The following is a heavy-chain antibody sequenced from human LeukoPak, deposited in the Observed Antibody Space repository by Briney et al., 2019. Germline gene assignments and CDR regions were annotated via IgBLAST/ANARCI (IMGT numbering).Heavy chain of an antibody. J-gene: IGHJ4*02. D-gene: IGHD3-22*01. Sequence: PGGSLRLSCAASGFTFSNYWMSWVRQAPGKGLEWVANIKQDGSEKYYVDSVKGRFTISRDNAKNSLYLQMNSLRAEDTAVYYCARSQYYYDSSGYYHFDYWGQGTPVTVSS. V-gene: IGHV3-7*01. CDR2: IKQDGSEK. CDR1: GFTFSNYW. CDR3: ARSQYYYDSSGYYHFDY.